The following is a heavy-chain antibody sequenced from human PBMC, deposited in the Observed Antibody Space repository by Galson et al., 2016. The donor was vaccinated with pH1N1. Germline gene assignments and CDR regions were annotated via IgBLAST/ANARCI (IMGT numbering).Heavy chain of an antibody. CDR3: AKVRGYSYGPFDY. V-gene: IGHV3-9*01. Sequence: SLRLSCAASGFTFDDYAMHWVRQAPGKGLEWVSGISWNSGSLVYADSVKGRFTISRDNAKNSLYLQMNSLRAEDTALYYCAKVRGYSYGPFDYWGQGTLVTVSS. D-gene: IGHD5-18*01. CDR1: GFTFDDYA. CDR2: ISWNSGSL. J-gene: IGHJ4*02.